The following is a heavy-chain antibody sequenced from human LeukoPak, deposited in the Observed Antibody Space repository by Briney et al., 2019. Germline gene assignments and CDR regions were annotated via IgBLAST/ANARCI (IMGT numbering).Heavy chain of an antibody. Sequence: PRGSLRLSCAASGFTFSSYSMNWVRQAPGKGLEWVSSISSSSSYIYYADSVKGRFTISRDNAKNSLYLQMNSLRAEDTAVYYCARLVYGDSSSWIDYWGQGTLVTVSS. CDR1: GFTFSSYS. CDR2: ISSSSSYI. CDR3: ARLVYGDSSSWIDY. J-gene: IGHJ4*02. V-gene: IGHV3-21*01. D-gene: IGHD4-17*01.